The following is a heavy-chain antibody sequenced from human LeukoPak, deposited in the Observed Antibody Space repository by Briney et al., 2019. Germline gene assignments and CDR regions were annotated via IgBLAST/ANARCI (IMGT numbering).Heavy chain of an antibody. V-gene: IGHV3-7*01. CDR1: GFTFSSYW. Sequence: PGGSLRLSCAASGFTFSSYWMSWVRQAPGKGLEWVANIKQDGSEKYYVDSVKGRFTISRDNAKKSLYLQMNSLRAEDTVVYYCARHPPSGGDCLDYWGQGTLVTVSS. D-gene: IGHD2-21*02. CDR2: IKQDGSEK. CDR3: ARHPPSGGDCLDY. J-gene: IGHJ4*02.